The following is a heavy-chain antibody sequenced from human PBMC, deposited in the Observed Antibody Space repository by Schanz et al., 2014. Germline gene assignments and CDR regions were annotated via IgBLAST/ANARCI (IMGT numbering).Heavy chain of an antibody. Sequence: QVQLVQSGAEVKKPGASVKVSCKASGYTFTRSGISWVRQAPGQGLEWMGWIGGSDGNTNFAQKFQGRVTMTTDTSTSTVYMELSRLKSDDTAVYYCTKEDATALWYFEHWGQGTLVTVSS. V-gene: IGHV1-18*01. D-gene: IGHD6-13*01. CDR1: GYTFTRSG. CDR2: IGGSDGNT. J-gene: IGHJ4*02. CDR3: TKEDATALWYFEH.